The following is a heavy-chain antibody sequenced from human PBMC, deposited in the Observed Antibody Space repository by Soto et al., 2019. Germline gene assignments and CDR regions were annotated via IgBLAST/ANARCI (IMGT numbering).Heavy chain of an antibody. J-gene: IGHJ6*01. V-gene: IGHV3-30*18. D-gene: IGHD3-10*01. Sequence: PGGSLRLSCAASGFTFSSYGMHWVRQAPGKGLEWVAVISYDGSNKYYADSVKGRFTISRGNSKNTLYLQMNSLRAEDTAVYYCAKVRVRGANYYYYYGMDVWGQGTTVTVSS. CDR2: ISYDGSNK. CDR1: GFTFSSYG. CDR3: AKVRVRGANYYYYYGMDV.